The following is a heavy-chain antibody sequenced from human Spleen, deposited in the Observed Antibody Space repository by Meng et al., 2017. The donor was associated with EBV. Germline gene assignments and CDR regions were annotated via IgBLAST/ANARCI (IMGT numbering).Heavy chain of an antibody. J-gene: IGHJ4*02. Sequence: QITLKESGPTLVQPTQTLTLTCTFSGFSLTSNGVGVGWIRQPPGKALEWLALIYWDDDKRHSPSLKSRLTITKDTSKNQVVLTMTNMDPVDTATYYCAHSQRLSGYYGSGTYYYCAYWSQGTLVTVSS. CDR2: IYWDDDK. D-gene: IGHD3-10*01. CDR3: AHSQRLSGYYGSGTYYYCAY. V-gene: IGHV2-5*02. CDR1: GFSLTSNGVG.